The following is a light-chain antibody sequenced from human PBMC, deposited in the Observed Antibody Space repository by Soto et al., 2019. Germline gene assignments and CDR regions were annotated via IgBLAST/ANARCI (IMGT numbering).Light chain of an antibody. V-gene: IGKV3-20*01. CDR1: QSVSSSS. Sequence: EIVLTQSPGTLSLSPGERATLSCRASQSVSSSSLAWYQQKPGRAPRLLIFGTSTRATGIPDRFSGSGSGTDFTLTVSGLEPEDFVVYYCQQYGSSPWTFGQGTKVEIK. CDR3: QQYGSSPWT. CDR2: GTS. J-gene: IGKJ1*01.